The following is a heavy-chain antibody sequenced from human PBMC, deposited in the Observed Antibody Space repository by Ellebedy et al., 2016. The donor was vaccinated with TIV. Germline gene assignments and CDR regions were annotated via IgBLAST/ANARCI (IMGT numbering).Heavy chain of an antibody. CDR2: IYPGDSDT. V-gene: IGHV5-51*01. D-gene: IGHD2-2*01. Sequence: GESLKISXKGSGYSFTSYWIGWVRQMPGKGLEWMGIIYPGDSDTRYSPSFQGQVTISADKSISTAYLQWSSLKASDTAMYYCARRSFPSNPYNWFDPWGQGTLVTVSS. CDR1: GYSFTSYW. J-gene: IGHJ5*02. CDR3: ARRSFPSNPYNWFDP.